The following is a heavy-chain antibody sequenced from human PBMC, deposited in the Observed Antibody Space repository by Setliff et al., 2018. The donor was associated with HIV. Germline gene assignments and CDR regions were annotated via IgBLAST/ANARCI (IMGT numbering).Heavy chain of an antibody. J-gene: IGHJ4*02. D-gene: IGHD3-10*01. CDR2: IKEDGSEK. CDR3: AKDPFPSGSYSG. Sequence: PGGSLRLSCAASGFTFSTYWMSWVRQAPGKGLEWVANIKEDGSEKYYADSVKDRFTISRDNSKNTLYLQMNSLRAEDTAVYYCAKDPFPSGSYSGWGQGTLVTVSS. CDR1: GFTFSTYW. V-gene: IGHV3-7*03.